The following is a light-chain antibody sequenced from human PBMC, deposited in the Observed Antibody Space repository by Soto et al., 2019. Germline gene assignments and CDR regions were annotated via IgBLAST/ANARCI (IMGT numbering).Light chain of an antibody. V-gene: IGLV2-8*01. J-gene: IGLJ2*01. Sequence: QSALTQPPSASGSPGQSVTISCIGTSSDVGGYNYVSWYQQHPGKAPKLMIYEVTKRPSGVPDRFSGSKSGNTASLTVSGLQAEEEADYYCSSYAGSNNVVVFGGGTKLTVL. CDR3: SSYAGSNNVVV. CDR1: SSDVGGYNY. CDR2: EVT.